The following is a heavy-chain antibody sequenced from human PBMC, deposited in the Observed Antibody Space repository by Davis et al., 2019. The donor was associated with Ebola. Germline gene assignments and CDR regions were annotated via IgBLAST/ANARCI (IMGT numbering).Heavy chain of an antibody. D-gene: IGHD3-3*01. CDR2: INADNGNT. CDR1: GYTFTSYA. CDR3: ARPIFWSGYSAPRRSDAFDI. V-gene: IGHV1-3*01. J-gene: IGHJ3*02. Sequence: ASSAKVSCKTSGYTFTSYATHWARQAPGQRLEWMGWINADNGNTNYSQKFQGRVTITRDTSASTAYMELTSLSSEDTAVYYCARPIFWSGYSAPRRSDAFDIWGQGTMVTVSS.